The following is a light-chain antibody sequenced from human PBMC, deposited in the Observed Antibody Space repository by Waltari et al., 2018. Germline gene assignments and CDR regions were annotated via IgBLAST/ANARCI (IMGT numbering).Light chain of an antibody. CDR3: SSSTSSTTRV. CDR2: DVR. J-gene: IGLJ3*02. CDR1: SSDVGAYNH. V-gene: IGLV2-14*03. Sequence: QSALTQPASVSASPGPSITISCTGTSSDVGAYNHVSWYQQHPGKTPKLIIYDVRIRPSGVSNRFSGSKSGNTASLTISGLQADDEADYYCSSSTSSTTRVFGGGTRLTVL.